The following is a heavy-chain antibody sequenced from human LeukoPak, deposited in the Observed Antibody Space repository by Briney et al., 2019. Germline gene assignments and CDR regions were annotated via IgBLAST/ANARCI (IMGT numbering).Heavy chain of an antibody. CDR3: ARDRIAAAGTVWFDP. V-gene: IGHV4-4*07. D-gene: IGHD6-13*01. CDR2: IYTSGST. J-gene: IGHJ5*02. Sequence: SETLSLTCTVSGGSLSSYYWSWIRQPAGRGLGWIGRIYTSGSTNYNPSLKSRVTMSVDTSKNQFSLKLSSVTAADTAVYYCARDRIAAAGTVWFDPWGQGTLVTVSS. CDR1: GGSLSSYY.